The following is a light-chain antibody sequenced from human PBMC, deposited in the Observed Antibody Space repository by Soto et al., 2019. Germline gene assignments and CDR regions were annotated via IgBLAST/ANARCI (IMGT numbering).Light chain of an antibody. V-gene: IGKV3-15*01. CDR2: GAS. CDR1: QSVSSN. J-gene: IGKJ3*01. CDR3: QQYNNWPFT. Sequence: EIVMTQSPATLSVSPGERATLSCRASQSVSSNLAWYQQKPGQAPRLLIYGASTRAAGIPARFSVSGSGTEFTLTISSLQSEDFAVYYCQQYNNWPFTFAPGTKVDIK.